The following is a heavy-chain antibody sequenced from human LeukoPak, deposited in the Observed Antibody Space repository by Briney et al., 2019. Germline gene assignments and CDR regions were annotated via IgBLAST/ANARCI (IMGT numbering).Heavy chain of an antibody. Sequence: PGGTLRLSCAASGFTFSSYSMNWVRQAPGKGLEWVSYISSSSSTIYYADSVKGRFTISRDNAKNSLYLQMNSLRAEDTAVYYCARVLKTPRAFDIWGQGTMVTVSS. J-gene: IGHJ3*02. CDR2: ISSSSSTI. CDR3: ARVLKTPRAFDI. CDR1: GFTFSSYS. D-gene: IGHD2-15*01. V-gene: IGHV3-48*01.